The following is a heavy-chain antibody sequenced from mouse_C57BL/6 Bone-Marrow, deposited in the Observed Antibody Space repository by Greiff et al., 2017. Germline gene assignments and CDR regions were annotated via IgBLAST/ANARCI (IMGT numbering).Heavy chain of an antibody. CDR3: ARERGTAVWYFDV. Sequence: QVQLQQPGAELVKPGASVKLSCKASGYTFTSYWMHWVKQRPGQGLEWIGMIHPNSGSTNYKEKFKSKATLTVDKSSSTAYMQLSSLTSEDSAVYYCARERGTAVWYFDVWGTGTTVTVSS. CDR1: GYTFTSYW. J-gene: IGHJ1*03. D-gene: IGHD1-2*01. V-gene: IGHV1-64*01. CDR2: IHPNSGST.